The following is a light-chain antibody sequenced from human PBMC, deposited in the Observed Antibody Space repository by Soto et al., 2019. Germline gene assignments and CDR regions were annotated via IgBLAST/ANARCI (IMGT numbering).Light chain of an antibody. Sequence: QAVVTPPPSASGTPGQRVTISCSGSSSNIGSHYVYWYQQLPGTAPKLRIARNNQRPSGVPDRFSGSKSGTSASLAISGLRSEDEADYYCAAWDDSLSGRVFGGGTKLTVL. V-gene: IGLV1-47*01. J-gene: IGLJ3*02. CDR2: RNN. CDR1: SSNIGSHY. CDR3: AAWDDSLSGRV.